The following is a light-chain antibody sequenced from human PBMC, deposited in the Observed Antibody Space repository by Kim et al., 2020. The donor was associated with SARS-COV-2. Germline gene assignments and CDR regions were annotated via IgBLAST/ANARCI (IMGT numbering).Light chain of an antibody. V-gene: IGLV3-1*01. J-gene: IGLJ2*01. CDR2: QHS. Sequence: SYELTQPPSVSVSPGQTATITCSGDKLGDKYACWYQQKPGQSPVLVIYQHSKRPSGIPERFFGSNSGNTANLTISGTQAMDEAHYYCQAWDSSTVVFGGGTQLTVL. CDR1: KLGDKY. CDR3: QAWDSSTVV.